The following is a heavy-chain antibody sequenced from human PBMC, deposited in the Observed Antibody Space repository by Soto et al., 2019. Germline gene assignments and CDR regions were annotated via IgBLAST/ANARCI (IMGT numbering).Heavy chain of an antibody. CDR1: GFTFSSYA. CDR3: AKDRWDIVVVPAGPFDAFDS. CDR2: ISGSGGST. V-gene: IGHV3-23*01. J-gene: IGHJ3*02. Sequence: GGSLRLSCAASGFTFSSYAMSWVRQAPGKGLEWVSAISGSGGSTYYADSVKGRFTISRDNSKNTLYLQMNCLRAEDTAVYYCAKDRWDIVVVPAGPFDAFDSWGQGTRVTVAS. D-gene: IGHD2-2*01.